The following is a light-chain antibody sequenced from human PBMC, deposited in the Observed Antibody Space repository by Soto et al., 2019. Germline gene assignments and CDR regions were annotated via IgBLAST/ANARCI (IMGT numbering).Light chain of an antibody. J-gene: IGLJ1*01. V-gene: IGLV2-14*01. CDR1: SSDVGGYNY. CDR2: DVS. CDR3: SSYTSSSTLYV. Sequence: QSALTQPASVSGSPGQSITISCTGTSSDVGGYNYVSWYQQHPGKAPKLMIYDVSILPSGVSNRFSGSKSGNTASLTISGLQAEDEADYCCSSYTSSSTLYVFGTGTKVTVL.